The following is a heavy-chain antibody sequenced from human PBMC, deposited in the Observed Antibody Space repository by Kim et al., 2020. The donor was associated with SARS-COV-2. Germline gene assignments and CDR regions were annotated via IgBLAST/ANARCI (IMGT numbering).Heavy chain of an antibody. J-gene: IGHJ4*02. D-gene: IGHD3-10*01. CDR3: ARRGSGSRRGYFDY. V-gene: IGHV4-39*01. CDR2: IYYSGST. Sequence: SETLSLTCTVSGVSISSSSYYWGWIRQPPGKGLEWIGSIYYSGSTYYNPSLKSRVTISVDTSKNQFSLKLSSVTAADTAVYYCARRGSGSRRGYFDYWGQGTLVTVSS. CDR1: GVSISSSSYY.